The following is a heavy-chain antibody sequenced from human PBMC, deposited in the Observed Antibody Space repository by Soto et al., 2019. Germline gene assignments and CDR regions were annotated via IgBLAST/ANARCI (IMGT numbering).Heavy chain of an antibody. Sequence: PTLKVCGKASGYTFTSYGISWVRQAPVQGLEWMGWISAYNGNTNYAQKLQGRVTMTTDTSTSTAYMELRSLRSDDTSVYYCARGGPSRVGDTAATAYFDSRGQRTTVQVSS. CDR2: ISAYNGNT. D-gene: IGHD1-26*01. V-gene: IGHV1-18*04. CDR1: GYTFTSYG. J-gene: IGHJ4*02. CDR3: ARGGPSRVGDTAATAYFDS.